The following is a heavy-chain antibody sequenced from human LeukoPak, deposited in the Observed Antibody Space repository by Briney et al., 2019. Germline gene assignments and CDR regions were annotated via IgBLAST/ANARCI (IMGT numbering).Heavy chain of an antibody. CDR2: ISWNSGST. V-gene: IGHV3-9*02. D-gene: IGHD6-19*01. CDR3: AKDIAVADTRAFDI. J-gene: IGHJ3*02. Sequence: GRSLILSCAASGFTSGDYAMHWVRQAPGKGLEWVSGISWNSGSTGCADSVKGRFTISRDNAKNSLYLQMNSLRAEDTALYYCAKDIAVADTRAFDIWGQGTMVTVSS. CDR1: GFTSGDYA.